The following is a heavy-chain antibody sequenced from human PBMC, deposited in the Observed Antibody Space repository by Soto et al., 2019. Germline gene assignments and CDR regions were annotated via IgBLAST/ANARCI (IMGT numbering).Heavy chain of an antibody. Sequence: QVQLVESGGGVVQPGRSLRLSCAASGFIFRNFGMHWVRRAPGKELEWVATISGDGNDKYYPDSMKGRFTISRDNFNNTLYLQLNSLRPEDTDVYHCVQGASTAHQPLDSWGQGVLVTVSS. J-gene: IGHJ4*02. CDR3: VQGASTAHQPLDS. V-gene: IGHV3-30*03. CDR2: ISGDGNDK. D-gene: IGHD1-26*01. CDR1: GFIFRNFG.